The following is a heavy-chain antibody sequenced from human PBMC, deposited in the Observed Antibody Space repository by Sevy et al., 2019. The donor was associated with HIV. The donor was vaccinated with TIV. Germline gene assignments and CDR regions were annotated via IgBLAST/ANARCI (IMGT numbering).Heavy chain of an antibody. J-gene: IGHJ4*02. V-gene: IGHV1-18*01. CDR1: GYIFITYG. CDR3: ARFWGEGATSDYFDY. Sequence: ASVKVSCKVSGYIFITYGISWVRQAPGQGLEWMGWISVYNGDTRYAQKLQGRVTMTTDTSTSTAYMELWSLRSDDTAVYYCARFWGEGATSDYFDYWGQGTLVTVSS. D-gene: IGHD1-26*01. CDR2: ISVYNGDT.